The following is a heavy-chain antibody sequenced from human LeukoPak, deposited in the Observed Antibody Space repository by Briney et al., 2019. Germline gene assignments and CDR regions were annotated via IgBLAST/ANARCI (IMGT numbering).Heavy chain of an antibody. CDR3: VRVGFSDEGFDH. J-gene: IGHJ4*02. Sequence: GGSLRLSCAGSGFTFSRYWMTWVRQAPGKGLEWMANIKPDGSQENYVDSAKGRFTISRDNAKESLFLQMNSLRDEDTAVYYCVRVGFSDEGFDHWGQGTLVTVPS. CDR2: IKPDGSQE. D-gene: IGHD2-21*01. V-gene: IGHV3-7*01. CDR1: GFTFSRYW.